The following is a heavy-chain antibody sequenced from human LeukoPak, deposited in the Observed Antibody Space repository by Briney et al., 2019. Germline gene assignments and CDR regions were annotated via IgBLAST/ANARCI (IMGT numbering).Heavy chain of an antibody. CDR2: IIPIFGTA. D-gene: IGHD3-22*01. CDR1: GGTFSSYA. V-gene: IGHV1-69*01. CDR3: ARRLDSSGLD. Sequence: VASVKVSCKASGGTFSSYAISWVRQAPGQGLEWMGGIIPIFGTANYAQKFQGRVTITADESTSTAYMELSSLRSEDTAVYYCARRLDSSGLDWGQGTLVTVSS. J-gene: IGHJ4*02.